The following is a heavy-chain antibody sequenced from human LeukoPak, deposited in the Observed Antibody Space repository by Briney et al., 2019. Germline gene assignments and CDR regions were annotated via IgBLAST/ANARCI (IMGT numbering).Heavy chain of an antibody. Sequence: SGGSLRLSCAASGFTFSSYDMNWVRQAPGKGLEWVSAIRRSGGITYYADSVKGRFTISRDNSKNTLYLQMNSLRADGTAVYYCAKDGGSYTGYFDYWGQGTLVTVSS. J-gene: IGHJ4*02. D-gene: IGHD1-26*01. V-gene: IGHV3-23*01. CDR2: IRRSGGIT. CDR3: AKDGGSYTGYFDY. CDR1: GFTFSSYD.